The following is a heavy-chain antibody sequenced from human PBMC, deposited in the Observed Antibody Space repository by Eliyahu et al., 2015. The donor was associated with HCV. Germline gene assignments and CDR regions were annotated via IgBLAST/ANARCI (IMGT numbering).Heavy chain of an antibody. CDR1: GGSLSGYF. CDR2: ISHSGIT. D-gene: IGHD4-17*01. V-gene: IGHV4-34*01. CDR3: AREFKPYGYWYIDL. J-gene: IGHJ2*01. Sequence: QVQLQQWGAGLLKPSETLSLTCAVYGGSLSGYFWSWIRQPPGKGLEWIGEISHSGITDYNPSLKSRVTISEDTSKNQVSLKLSSVIAADTAVYYCAREFKPYGYWYIDLWGRGTLVTVSS.